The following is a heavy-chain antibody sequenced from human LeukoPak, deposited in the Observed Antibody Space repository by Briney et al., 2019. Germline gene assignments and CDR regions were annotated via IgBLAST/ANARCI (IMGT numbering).Heavy chain of an antibody. CDR2: IGKVGET. CDR1: GFIFSKYD. V-gene: IGHV3-13*01. J-gene: IGHJ6*03. Sequence: PGGSLRPSCATSGFIFSKYDMHWVRQARGKGLEWLSSIGKVGETFYGGSVKGRFTISRENVENSVYLQMNSLRAEDTAVYYCAKADNYYYMDVWGKGTTVTVSS. CDR3: AKADNYYYMDV.